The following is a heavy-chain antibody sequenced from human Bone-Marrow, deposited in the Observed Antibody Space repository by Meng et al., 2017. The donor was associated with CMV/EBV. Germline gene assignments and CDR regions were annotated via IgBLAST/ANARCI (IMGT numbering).Heavy chain of an antibody. D-gene: IGHD2-2*02. CDR1: GFTFSRYG. CDR3: AIVAGYTASG. Sequence: GESLKISCAASGFTFSRYGMHWVRQAPGKGLEWLAFIRYDGSNEYYADSVKGRFTISRDNSKNSLYLQMNSLRAEDTAVYYCAIVAGYTASGWGQGTLVNVSS. CDR2: IRYDGSNE. V-gene: IGHV3-30*02. J-gene: IGHJ4*02.